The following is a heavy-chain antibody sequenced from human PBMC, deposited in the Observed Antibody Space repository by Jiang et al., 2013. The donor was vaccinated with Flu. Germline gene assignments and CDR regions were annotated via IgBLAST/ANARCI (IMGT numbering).Heavy chain of an antibody. V-gene: IGHV4-34*01. CDR3: ARGLYCSGGSCYSSPDY. J-gene: IGHJ4*02. D-gene: IGHD2-15*01. CDR2: INHSGST. Sequence: IRQPPGKGLEWIGEINHSGSTNXNPSLKSRVTISVDTSKNQFSLKLSSVTAADTAVYYCARGLYCSGGSCYSSPDYWGQGTLVTVSS.